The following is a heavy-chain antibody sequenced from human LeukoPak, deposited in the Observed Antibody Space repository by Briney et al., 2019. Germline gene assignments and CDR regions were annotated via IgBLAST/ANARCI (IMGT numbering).Heavy chain of an antibody. J-gene: IGHJ4*02. CDR2: IIPIFGTA. CDR3: ADGYSSSWYPLDY. D-gene: IGHD6-13*01. CDR1: GGTFSSYA. V-gene: IGHV1-69*05. Sequence: SVKVSCKASGGTFSSYAISWVRQAPGQGLEWMGGIIPIFGTANYAQKFQGRVTITTDESTSTAYMELSSLRSEDTAVYYCADGYSSSWYPLDYWGQGTLVTVSS.